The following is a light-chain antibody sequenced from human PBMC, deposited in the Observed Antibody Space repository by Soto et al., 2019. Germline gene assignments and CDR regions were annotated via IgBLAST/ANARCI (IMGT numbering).Light chain of an antibody. CDR2: KAS. CDR3: QQYNDNWT. Sequence: DIQMTQSPSTLSASVGDRVTITCRASQSVSRWLAWYKQKPGKAPKLLIYKASTLESGVPSRFSGIGSGTEFTFAISSLQPDDSATYYCQQYNDNWTFGQGTKV. V-gene: IGKV1-5*03. J-gene: IGKJ1*01. CDR1: QSVSRW.